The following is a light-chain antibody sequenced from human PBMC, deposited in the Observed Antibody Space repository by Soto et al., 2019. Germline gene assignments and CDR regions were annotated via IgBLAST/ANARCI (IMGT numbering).Light chain of an antibody. Sequence: IVMTQSPATLSVSPGERATLSCRASQSVSSNLAWYQQKPGQTPKLLIYVASTRATGIPARFRGSGSGTEYTLTITSLQSEEFAVYYRQQYNVWPLTVGGGTKVEFK. V-gene: IGKV3-15*01. CDR2: VAS. CDR3: QQYNVWPLT. CDR1: QSVSSN. J-gene: IGKJ4*01.